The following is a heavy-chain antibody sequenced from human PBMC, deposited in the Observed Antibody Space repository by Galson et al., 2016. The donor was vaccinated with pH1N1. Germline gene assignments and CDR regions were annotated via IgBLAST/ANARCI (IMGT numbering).Heavy chain of an antibody. V-gene: IGHV1-8*03. CDR3: ARAGCVSGSCRTGIHYYMDV. J-gene: IGHJ6*03. CDR2: MNPNSGNT. D-gene: IGHD2-15*01. CDR1: GYPFSSHD. Sequence: SVKVSCKVSGYPFSSHDINWVRQATGRGLEWMGWMNPNSGNTGYAQKFQGRVTITRNTSISTAYMELSSLRSEDTALYYCARAGCVSGSCRTGIHYYMDVWGEGTTVTVTS.